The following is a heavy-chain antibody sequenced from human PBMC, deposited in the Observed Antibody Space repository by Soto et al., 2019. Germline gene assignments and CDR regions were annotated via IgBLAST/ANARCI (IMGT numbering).Heavy chain of an antibody. V-gene: IGHV3-23*01. J-gene: IGHJ4*02. Sequence: EAQLLESGGGLVQPGGSLRLSCAASGFSFDTYAMSWVRQAPGKGLEWVSSISGSGGNTYYADSVKGRFTISRDSSKNILYLQMTSLRAEDTALYYCAKLGMTTINRDYWGQGTQVTVSS. CDR2: ISGSGGNT. D-gene: IGHD5-12*01. CDR1: GFSFDTYA. CDR3: AKLGMTTINRDY.